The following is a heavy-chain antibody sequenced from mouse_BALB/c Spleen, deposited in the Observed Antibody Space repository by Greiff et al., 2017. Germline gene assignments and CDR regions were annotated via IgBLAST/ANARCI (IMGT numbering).Heavy chain of an antibody. Sequence: EVKVEESGGGLVQPGGSRKLSCAASGFTFSSFGMHWVRQAPEKGLEWVAYISSGSSTIYYADTVKGRFTISRDNPKNTLFLQMTSLRSEDTAMYYCAREGLRQGYAMDYWGQGTSVTVSS. V-gene: IGHV5-17*02. CDR3: AREGLRQGYAMDY. J-gene: IGHJ4*01. CDR2: ISSGSSTI. CDR1: GFTFSSFG. D-gene: IGHD2-4*01.